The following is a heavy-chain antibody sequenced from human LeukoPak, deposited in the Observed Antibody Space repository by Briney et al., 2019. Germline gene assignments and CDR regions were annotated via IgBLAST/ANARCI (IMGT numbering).Heavy chain of an antibody. J-gene: IGHJ4*02. CDR1: EFTFRSYT. CDR2: ISGSGVRT. V-gene: IGHV3-23*01. CDR3: AKDLGYSGYDPLDY. Sequence: GGSLRLSCAASEFTFRSYTMNWVRQAPGKGLEWVSAISGSGVRTYYADSVKGRFTISRDNSKNTLYLQMNSLRAEDTAVYYCAKDLGYSGYDPLDYWGQGTLVTVSS. D-gene: IGHD5-12*01.